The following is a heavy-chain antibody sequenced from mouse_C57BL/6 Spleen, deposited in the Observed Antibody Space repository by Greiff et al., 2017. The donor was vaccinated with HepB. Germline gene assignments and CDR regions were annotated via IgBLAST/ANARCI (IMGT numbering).Heavy chain of an antibody. D-gene: IGHD1-1*01. Sequence: EVQLQQSGAELVRPGASVKLSCTASGFNFKDDYMHWVKQRPEQGLEWIGWIDPENGDTEYASKFQGKATITADTSSNTAYLQLSSLTSEDTAVYYCTTGYYYGPFAYWGQGTLVTVSA. CDR2: IDPENGDT. V-gene: IGHV14-4*01. CDR3: TTGYYYGPFAY. J-gene: IGHJ3*01. CDR1: GFNFKDDY.